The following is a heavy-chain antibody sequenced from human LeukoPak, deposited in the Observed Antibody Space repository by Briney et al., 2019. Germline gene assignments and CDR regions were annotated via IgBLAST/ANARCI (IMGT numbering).Heavy chain of an antibody. CDR3: ARGRGPLTDY. CDR2: IKQDGSEK. J-gene: IGHJ4*02. D-gene: IGHD3-9*01. V-gene: IGHV3-7*01. Sequence: QPGGSLRPSCAASGFTFSSYWMSWVRQAPGKGLEWVANIKQDGSEKYYVDSVKGRFTISRDNAKKSLYMQMNSLRAEDTAVYYCARGRGPLTDYWGQGTLVTVSS. CDR1: GFTFSSYW.